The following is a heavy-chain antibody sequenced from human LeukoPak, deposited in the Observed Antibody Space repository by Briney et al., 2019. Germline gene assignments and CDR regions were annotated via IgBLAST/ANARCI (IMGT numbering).Heavy chain of an antibody. Sequence: SQTLSLTCAISGDSVSSNSAAWNWIRQSPSRGLEWLGRTYYRSKLYNDYAVSVKSRITINPDTSKNQFSLQLNSVTPEDTAVYCARSSYGYRWYFDLWGRGTLVTVSS. V-gene: IGHV6-1*01. CDR3: ARSSYGYRWYFDL. D-gene: IGHD5-18*01. CDR2: TYYRSKLYN. CDR1: GDSVSSNSAA. J-gene: IGHJ2*01.